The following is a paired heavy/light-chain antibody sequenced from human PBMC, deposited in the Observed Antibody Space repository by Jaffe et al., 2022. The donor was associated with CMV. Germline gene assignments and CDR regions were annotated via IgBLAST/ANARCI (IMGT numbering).Heavy chain of an antibody. CDR3: ARDPSGHGLDV. J-gene: IGHJ6*02. D-gene: IGHD3-10*01. CDR1: GFIFSNYD. Sequence: EVQLVESGGGLVQPGGSLRLSCAASGFIFSNYDMHWVRQVAGRGLEWVSLIGTAGNTHYPGSVKGRFTVSRENAKNSLYLEMNSLRVGDTAVYYCARDPSGHGLDVWGQGTTVTVSS. CDR2: IGTAGNT. V-gene: IGHV3-13*01.
Light chain of an antibody. CDR3: MQALQTPRT. J-gene: IGKJ1*01. CDR1: QSLVYSNGYNY. V-gene: IGKV2-28*01. CDR2: LGS. Sequence: DIVMTQSPLYLPVTPGEPASISCRSSQSLVYSNGYNYLDWYLQKPGQSPQLLISLGSNRASGVPDRFSGSGSGTDFTLKISRVEAEDVGVYYCMQALQTPRTFGQGTKVEIK.